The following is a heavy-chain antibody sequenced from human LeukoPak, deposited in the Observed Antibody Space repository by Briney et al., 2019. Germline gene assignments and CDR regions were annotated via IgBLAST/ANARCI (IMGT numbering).Heavy chain of an antibody. CDR2: ISGSNAVS. V-gene: IGHV3-23*01. CDR3: AKDIYGDS. D-gene: IGHD3-3*02. J-gene: IGHJ4*02. Sequence: PGASLRLSCVASGFTFSDHAMTWVRQLPGKGLEWVSSISGSNAVSWYADSVKGRFTISRDNYKNTVFLQMNSLRAGDTAVYYCAKDIYGDSWGQGTLVTVSS. CDR1: GFTFSDHA.